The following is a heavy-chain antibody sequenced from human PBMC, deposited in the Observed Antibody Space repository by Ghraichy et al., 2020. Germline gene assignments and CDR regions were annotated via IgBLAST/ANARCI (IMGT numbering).Heavy chain of an antibody. CDR2: ISTYNGNT. CDR1: GYTFTNYG. Sequence: ASVKVSCKTSGYTFTNYGISWVRQAPGQGLEWMGWISTYNGNTNYAQKLQGRVTMTTDTSTSTAYMELRSLRSDDTAVYYCARASPDYVNDAFDIWGQGTMVTVSS. D-gene: IGHD3-16*01. CDR3: ARASPDYVNDAFDI. V-gene: IGHV1-18*01. J-gene: IGHJ3*02.